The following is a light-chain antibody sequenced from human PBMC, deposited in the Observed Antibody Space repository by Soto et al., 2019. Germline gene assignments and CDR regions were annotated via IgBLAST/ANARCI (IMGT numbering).Light chain of an antibody. Sequence: ELVLTQSPCTPSSSPGERATLSCRASQSVSSSYLAWYQQKPGQAPRLLIYGASSRATGISDRFSGSGSGTDISLTISRLEPEDFAVYYCQQDHRSPPFGPGTKVDIK. CDR1: QSVSSSY. CDR2: GAS. V-gene: IGKV3-20*01. CDR3: QQDHRSPP. J-gene: IGKJ3*01.